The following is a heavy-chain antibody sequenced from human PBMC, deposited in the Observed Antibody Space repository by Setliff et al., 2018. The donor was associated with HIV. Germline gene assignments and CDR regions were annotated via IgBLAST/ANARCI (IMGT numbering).Heavy chain of an antibody. V-gene: IGHV1-46*01. CDR3: ARVWEWNYDLGY. CDR1: GYTFTSQS. CDR2: INPSGGST. D-gene: IGHD1-7*01. Sequence: ASVKVSCKASGYTFTSQSIHWARQAPGQGFEWMGVINPSGGSTGYAEKFQGRVTMTRDTSTSTAYMELRSLRSDDTAVYYCARVWEWNYDLGYWGQGTLVTVSS. J-gene: IGHJ4*02.